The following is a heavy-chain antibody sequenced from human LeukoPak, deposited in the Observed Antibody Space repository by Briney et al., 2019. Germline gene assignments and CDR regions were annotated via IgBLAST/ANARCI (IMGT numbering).Heavy chain of an antibody. V-gene: IGHV3-23*01. CDR2: ISGSGGDST. CDR3: AKGMRWELPLAY. Sequence: GGSLRLSCAASGFSFSSFAMSWVRQAPGKGLEWVSAISGSGGDSTYYADSVKGRFTISRDNSKNTLYLQMSSLRAEETAVYYCAKGMRWELPLAYWGQGTLVTVSS. CDR1: GFSFSSFA. J-gene: IGHJ4*02. D-gene: IGHD2-15*01.